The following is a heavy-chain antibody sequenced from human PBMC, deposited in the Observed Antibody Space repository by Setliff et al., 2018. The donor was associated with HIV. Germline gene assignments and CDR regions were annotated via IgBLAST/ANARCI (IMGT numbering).Heavy chain of an antibody. V-gene: IGHV1-2*02. Sequence: GASVKVSCKASGYTFTAYYLHWVRQAPGQGPEWMAWINPRNGATTYAQEFQGRVTVTRDTSISTVYLDPTRLTSDDTAIYYCVRVAVTGRGLAYWGQGTRVTVSS. CDR3: VRVAVTGRGLAY. D-gene: IGHD6-19*01. J-gene: IGHJ4*02. CDR1: GYTFTAYY. CDR2: INPRNGAT.